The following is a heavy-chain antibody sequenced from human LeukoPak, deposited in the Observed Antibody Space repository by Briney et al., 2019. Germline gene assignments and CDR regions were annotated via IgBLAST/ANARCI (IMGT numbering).Heavy chain of an antibody. V-gene: IGHV3-74*01. CDR3: ARAPLSGYSRGYYFDY. CDR1: GFTFSRYW. CDR2: INSDGSST. J-gene: IGHJ4*02. Sequence: PGGSLRLSCAASGFTFSRYWMHWVRQAPGKGLVWVSRINSDGSSTTYADSVKGRVTISRDNAKNTLYLQMNSLRAEDTAVYYCARAPLSGYSRGYYFDYWGQGTLVTVSS. D-gene: IGHD3-3*01.